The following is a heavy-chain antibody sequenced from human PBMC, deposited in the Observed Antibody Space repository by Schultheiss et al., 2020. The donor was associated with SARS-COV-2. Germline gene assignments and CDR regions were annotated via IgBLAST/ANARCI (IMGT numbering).Heavy chain of an antibody. V-gene: IGHV4-31*03. Sequence: SETLSLTCTVSGGSISSGGYYWSWIRQHPGKGLEWIGYIYYSGSTYYNPSLKSRVTISVDTSKNQFSLKLSSVTAADTAVYYCARASGIGYSSGWYGSPYFDYWGQGTLVTVSS. CDR3: ARASGIGYSSGWYGSPYFDY. D-gene: IGHD6-19*01. CDR2: IYYSGST. CDR1: GGSISSGGYY. J-gene: IGHJ4*02.